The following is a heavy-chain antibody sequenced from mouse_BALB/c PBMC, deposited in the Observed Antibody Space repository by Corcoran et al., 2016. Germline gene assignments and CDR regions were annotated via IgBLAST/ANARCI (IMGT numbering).Heavy chain of an antibody. J-gene: IGHJ4*01. D-gene: IGHD1-1*01. CDR1: GYTFTDYN. CDR2: INPNNGGT. Sequence: EVLLQQSGPELVKPGASVKIPCKASGYTFTDYNMGWVKQSHGKSLEWIGEINPNNGGTIYNQKFKGKATLTVDKSSSTAYMERRSLTSEDTAVYYCARYLITTDYYAMDYWGQGTSVTVSS. CDR3: ARYLITTDYYAMDY. V-gene: IGHV1-18*01.